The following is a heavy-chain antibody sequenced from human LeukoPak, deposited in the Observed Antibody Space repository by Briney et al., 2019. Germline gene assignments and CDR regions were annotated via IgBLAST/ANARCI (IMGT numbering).Heavy chain of an antibody. CDR1: LVSISDYY. CDR2: IYIGRDT. D-gene: IGHD3-22*01. V-gene: IGHV4-4*07. J-gene: IGHJ4*02. CDR3: ARESRVFIGDGYFLDS. Sequence: SETLSLTCTASLVSISDYYWSWIRQPAGKGLEWIGRIYIGRDTDYNPSLKSRVTMSADTSNSQFSLRLTSVTAADTAVYYCARESRVFIGDGYFLDSWGPGTLITVSS.